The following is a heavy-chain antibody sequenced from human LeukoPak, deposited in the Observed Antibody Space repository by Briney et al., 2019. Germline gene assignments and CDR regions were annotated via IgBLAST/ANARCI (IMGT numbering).Heavy chain of an antibody. J-gene: IGHJ4*02. V-gene: IGHV3-23*01. CDR3: ARERKSSTSMDY. D-gene: IGHD2-2*01. CDR2: ISGSGGST. CDR1: GFTFSSYA. Sequence: GGSLRLSCAASGFTFSSYAMSWVRQAPGKGLEWVSAISGSGGSTYYADSVKGRSTISRDNAKNTLYLQMNSLRAEDTAVYFCARERKSSTSMDYWGQGTLVTVSS.